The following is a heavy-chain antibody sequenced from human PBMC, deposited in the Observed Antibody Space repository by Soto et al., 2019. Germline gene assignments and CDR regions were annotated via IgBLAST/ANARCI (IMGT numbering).Heavy chain of an antibody. CDR3: ARGGNSYGYLYYGMDV. Sequence: QVQLQESGPGLVKPSQTLSLTCTVSGGSISSGDYYWSWIRQPPGKGLEWIGYIYYSGSTYYNPSLTSRVTISVDTSKNQFSLKLSSVTAADTAVYYCARGGNSYGYLYYGMDVWGQGTTVTVSS. J-gene: IGHJ6*02. D-gene: IGHD5-18*01. V-gene: IGHV4-30-4*01. CDR2: IYYSGST. CDR1: GGSISSGDYY.